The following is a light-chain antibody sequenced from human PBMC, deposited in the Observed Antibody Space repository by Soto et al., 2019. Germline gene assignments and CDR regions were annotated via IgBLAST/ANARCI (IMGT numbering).Light chain of an antibody. V-gene: IGKV3D-15*01. CDR2: AAS. CDR3: QQYNKWPPLS. J-gene: IGKJ4*01. Sequence: DIIMTQSPATLSVSPGERATLSCRASQSVSSNLAWDQQRPGQAPRLLIYAASTSVTGIPARFSGSGSGTEFTLTISSLQSEDFAVYYCQQYNKWPPLSFGGGTTVEIK. CDR1: QSVSSN.